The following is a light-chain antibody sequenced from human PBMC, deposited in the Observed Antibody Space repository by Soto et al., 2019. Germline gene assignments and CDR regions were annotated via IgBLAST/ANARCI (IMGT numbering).Light chain of an antibody. CDR1: QSVSSY. CDR3: QQRSNWPPSIT. Sequence: EIVLTQSPATLSLSPGERATLSCRASQSVSSYLAWYQQKPGQAPRLLIYDASNRATGIPARFSGSGSGTDFNLTISSLEPEDFAVYYCQQRSNWPPSITFGQGTRLEIK. V-gene: IGKV3-11*01. J-gene: IGKJ5*01. CDR2: DAS.